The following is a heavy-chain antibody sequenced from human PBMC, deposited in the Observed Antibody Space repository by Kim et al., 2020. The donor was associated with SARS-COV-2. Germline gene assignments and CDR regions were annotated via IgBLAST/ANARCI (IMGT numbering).Heavy chain of an antibody. V-gene: IGHV4-38-2*02. CDR1: GYSISSGYY. Sequence: SETLSLTCTVSGYSISSGYYWGWIRQPPGKGLEWIGSIYHSGSTYYNPSLKSRVTISVDTSKNQFSLKLSSVTAADTAVYYCARVVPTVSYYFDYWGQGT. CDR3: ARVVPTVSYYFDY. CDR2: IYHSGST. D-gene: IGHD4-17*01. J-gene: IGHJ4*02.